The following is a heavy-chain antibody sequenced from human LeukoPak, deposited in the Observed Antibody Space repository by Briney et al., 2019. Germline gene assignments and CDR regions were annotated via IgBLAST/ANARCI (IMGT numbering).Heavy chain of an antibody. D-gene: IGHD2-2*02. CDR2: IYTSGST. J-gene: IGHJ6*03. CDR3: AREAYCSSTSCYSYYYYMDV. V-gene: IGHV4-61*02. CDR1: GGSISSSSYY. Sequence: SETLSLTCTVSGGSISSSSYYWSWIRQPAGKGLEWIGRIYTSGSTNYNPSLKSRVTISVDTSKNQFSLKLSSVTAADTAVHYCAREAYCSSTSCYSYYYYMDVWGKGTTVTISS.